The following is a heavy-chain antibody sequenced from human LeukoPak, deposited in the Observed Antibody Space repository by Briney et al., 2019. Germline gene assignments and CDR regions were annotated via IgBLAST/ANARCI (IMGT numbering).Heavy chain of an antibody. V-gene: IGHV3-23*01. J-gene: IGHJ4*02. CDR2: ISGGGGST. CDR3: VYYDSSGYYYGRLRY. CDR1: GFTFSSHA. D-gene: IGHD3-22*01. Sequence: GGSLRLSCTASGFTFSSHAMGWVRQTPGKGLEWVSNISGGGGSTLYADSVKGRFTISRDNSKNTLYLQMNSLRAEDTAVFFCVYYDSSGYYYGRLRYWGQGTLVTVSS.